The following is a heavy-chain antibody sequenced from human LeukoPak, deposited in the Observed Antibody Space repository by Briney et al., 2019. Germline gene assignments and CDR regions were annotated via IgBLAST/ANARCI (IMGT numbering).Heavy chain of an antibody. CDR2: IYHSGST. Sequence: SETLSLTCTVSGGPISSYYWSWIRQPPGKGLEWIGYIYHSGSTNYNPSLKSRVTISVDTSKNQFSLKLSSVTAADTAVYYCARDRWAAAGLHYFDYWGQGTLVTVSS. V-gene: IGHV4-59*01. CDR1: GGPISSYY. J-gene: IGHJ4*02. D-gene: IGHD6-13*01. CDR3: ARDRWAAAGLHYFDY.